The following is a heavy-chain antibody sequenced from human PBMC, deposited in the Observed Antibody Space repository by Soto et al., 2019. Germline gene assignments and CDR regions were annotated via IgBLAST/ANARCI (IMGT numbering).Heavy chain of an antibody. CDR3: ARDRSGYGDYKTDY. V-gene: IGHV1-18*01. Sequence: EASVKVSCKASGGTFSSYTISWVRQAPGQGLEWMGWISAYNGNTNYAQKLQGRVTMTTDTSTSTAYMELRSLRSDDTAVYYCARDRSGYGDYKTDYWGQGTLVTVSS. D-gene: IGHD4-17*01. CDR1: GGTFSSYT. CDR2: ISAYNGNT. J-gene: IGHJ4*02.